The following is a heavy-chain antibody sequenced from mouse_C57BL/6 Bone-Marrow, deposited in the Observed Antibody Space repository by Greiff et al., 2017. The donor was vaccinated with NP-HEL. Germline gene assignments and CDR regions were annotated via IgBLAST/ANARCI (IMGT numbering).Heavy chain of an antibody. J-gene: IGHJ3*01. CDR3: ARRGLGHEGWFAY. CDR2: INPSNGGT. V-gene: IGHV1-53*01. CDR1: GYTFTSYW. Sequence: VQLQQSGTELVKPGASVKLSCKASGYTFTSYWMHWVKQRPGQGLEWIGNINPSNGGTNYNEKFKSKATLTVDKSSSTAYMQLSSLTSEDSAVYYCARRGLGHEGWFAYWGQGTLVTVSA. D-gene: IGHD4-1*01.